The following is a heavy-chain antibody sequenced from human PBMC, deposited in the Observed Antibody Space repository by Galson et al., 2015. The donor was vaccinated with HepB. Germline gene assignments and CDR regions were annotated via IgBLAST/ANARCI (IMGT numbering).Heavy chain of an antibody. V-gene: IGHV1-8*01. CDR2: MDPRSDYT. J-gene: IGHJ4*02. CDR1: GYTFSGYD. Sequence: SVKVSCKASGYTFSGYDMMWVRQATGQGLEWMGWMDPRSDYTGYAEKFQGRVIMTGDSSISTAYMELTSLTLEDTGVYYCVRGLDPDYWGQGTRVTVSS. CDR3: VRGLDPDY.